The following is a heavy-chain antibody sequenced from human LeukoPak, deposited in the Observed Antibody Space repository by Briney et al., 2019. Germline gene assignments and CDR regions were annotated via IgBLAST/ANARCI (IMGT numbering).Heavy chain of an antibody. J-gene: IGHJ3*02. CDR1: GFTFSSYS. D-gene: IGHD5-12*01. V-gene: IGHV3-7*01. CDR2: IKEDGGEK. Sequence: EGSLRLSGAASGFTFSSYSMNWVRQAPGKGLEWVANIKEDGGEKNYLDSVKGRFTISRDNARNSLYLQLNSLRVEDTAVYYCARDSAYDTFDIWGQGTMVTVSS. CDR3: ARDSAYDTFDI.